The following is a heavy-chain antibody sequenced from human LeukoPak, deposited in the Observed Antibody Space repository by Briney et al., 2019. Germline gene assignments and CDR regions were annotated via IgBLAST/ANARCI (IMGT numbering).Heavy chain of an antibody. CDR2: ISSSSSYI. J-gene: IGHJ6*03. CDR3: ARGQQLAPLYYYYMDV. CDR1: GFTFSSYS. V-gene: IGHV3-21*01. D-gene: IGHD6-6*01. Sequence: GGSLRLSCAASGFTFSSYSMNWVRQAPGKGLEWVSSISSSSSYIYYADSVKGRFTISRDNAKNSLYLQMNSLRAEDTAVYYCARGQQLAPLYYYYMDVWGKGTTVTVSS.